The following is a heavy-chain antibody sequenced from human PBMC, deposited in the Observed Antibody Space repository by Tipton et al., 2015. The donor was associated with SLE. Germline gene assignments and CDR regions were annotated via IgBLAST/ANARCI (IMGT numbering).Heavy chain of an antibody. CDR3: AKADRGFMTSEQH. J-gene: IGHJ1*01. D-gene: IGHD3-16*01. CDR1: GFTFGSYA. Sequence: SLRLSCAASGFTFGSYAMSWVRQAPGKGLEWVSAISGSGGSTYYADSVKGRFTISRDNSKNTLYLQMNSLRAEDTAVYYCAKADRGFMTSEQHWGQGTLVTVSS. CDR2: ISGSGGST. V-gene: IGHV3-23*01.